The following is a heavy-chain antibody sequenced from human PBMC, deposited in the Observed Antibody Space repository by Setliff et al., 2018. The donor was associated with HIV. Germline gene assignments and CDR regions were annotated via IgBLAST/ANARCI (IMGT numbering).Heavy chain of an antibody. Sequence: SLKISCAASGFTFSTYGMQWVRQAPGKGLEWVAFIRYDGSNQYYADSVKGRFTISRDNSKNTLYLQMNSLRAEDTAVYYCAKCGGVTCYSASWYFDYWGQGTLVTVSS. CDR1: GFTFSTYG. J-gene: IGHJ4*02. CDR3: AKCGGVTCYSASWYFDY. CDR2: IRYDGSNQ. V-gene: IGHV3-30*02. D-gene: IGHD2-15*01.